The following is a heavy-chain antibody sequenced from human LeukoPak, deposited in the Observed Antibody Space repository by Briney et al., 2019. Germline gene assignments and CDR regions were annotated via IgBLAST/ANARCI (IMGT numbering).Heavy chain of an antibody. CDR2: ISSSGSTI. J-gene: IGHJ3*02. V-gene: IGHV3-48*02. CDR3: ARGSGFCDI. Sequence: GGSLRLSCAACGFTFKDYGVNWVRQAPGKGLEWVSFISSSGSTIYYADSVKGRSTISRDNAKNSLFLQMSSLRDEDTATYYCARGSGFCDIWGQGTMVTVSS. CDR1: GFTFKDYG. D-gene: IGHD3-3*01.